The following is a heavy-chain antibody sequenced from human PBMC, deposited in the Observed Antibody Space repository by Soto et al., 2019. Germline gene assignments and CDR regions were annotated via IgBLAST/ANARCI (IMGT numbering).Heavy chain of an antibody. D-gene: IGHD3-3*01. CDR3: ARDFRFRYYYYGMDV. Sequence: SETLSLTCTVSGGSNSSYYWSWIRQPAGKGLEWIGRIYTSGSTNYNPSLKSRVTMSVDTSKNQFSLKLSSVTAADTAVYYCARDFRFRYYYYGMDVWGQGTTVTVSS. CDR2: IYTSGST. J-gene: IGHJ6*02. V-gene: IGHV4-4*07. CDR1: GGSNSSYY.